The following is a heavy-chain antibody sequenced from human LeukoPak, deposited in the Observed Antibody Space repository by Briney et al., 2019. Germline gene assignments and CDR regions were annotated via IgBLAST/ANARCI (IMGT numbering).Heavy chain of an antibody. D-gene: IGHD6-19*01. Sequence: ASVKVSWKASGYTFIAYYLHWVRQASGQGLEWIRSINPNSRGTDYAQKFQGRVTMTRDTSISTAYMEVSRLRSDDTAVYYCARDSYSSGWSLGPPDSNYGMDVWGQGTTVTVSS. CDR2: INPNSRGT. V-gene: IGHV1-2*02. J-gene: IGHJ6*02. CDR3: ARDSYSSGWSLGPPDSNYGMDV. CDR1: GYTFIAYY.